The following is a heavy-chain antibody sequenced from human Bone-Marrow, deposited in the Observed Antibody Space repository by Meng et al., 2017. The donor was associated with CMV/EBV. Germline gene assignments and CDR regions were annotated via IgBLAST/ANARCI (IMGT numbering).Heavy chain of an antibody. CDR1: GFTFSSYW. V-gene: IGHV3-7*01. CDR2: IKQDGSEK. D-gene: IGHD6-13*01. CDR3: ARDILGYSSSWSPYPKEPLGMDV. J-gene: IGHJ6*02. Sequence: GESLKISCAASGFTFSSYWMSWVRQAPGKGLEWVANIKQDGSEKYYVDSVKGRFTISRDNAKKSLYLQMNSLRAEDTAVYYCARDILGYSSSWSPYPKEPLGMDVWGQGTTVTVSS.